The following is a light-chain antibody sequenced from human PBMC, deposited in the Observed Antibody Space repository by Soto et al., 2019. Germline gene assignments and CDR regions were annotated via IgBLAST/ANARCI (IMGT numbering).Light chain of an antibody. V-gene: IGKV3-20*01. CDR3: QQYGSSPGYT. CDR1: QSVSSSY. Sequence: EIVLTQSPGTLSLSPGERATLSCRPSQSVSSSYLAWYQQKPGQAPRLLIYGASSRATGIPDRFSGSGSGTDFTLTISRLEPEDFAVYYCQQYGSSPGYTFGQGTKVNI. CDR2: GAS. J-gene: IGKJ2*01.